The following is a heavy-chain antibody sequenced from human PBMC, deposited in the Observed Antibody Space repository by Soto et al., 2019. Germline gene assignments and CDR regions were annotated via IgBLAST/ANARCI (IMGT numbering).Heavy chain of an antibody. CDR2: INPSSGET. Sequence: ASVNVSFKASCYTFIDYFIQLFLQSPGQGLELMGWINPSSGETTYAQKFQRRVNITRDTSISTANMDLITLRSEDTAIYYCVRGLKWREIESRGKGNTVNVSS. V-gene: IGHV1-2*02. D-gene: IGHD2-15*01. J-gene: IGHJ6*04. CDR1: CYTFIDYF. CDR3: VRGLKWREIES.